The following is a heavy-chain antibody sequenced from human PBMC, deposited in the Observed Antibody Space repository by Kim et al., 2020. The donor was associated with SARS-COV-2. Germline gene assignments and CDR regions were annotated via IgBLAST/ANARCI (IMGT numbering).Heavy chain of an antibody. J-gene: IGHJ3*02. V-gene: IGHV3-33*01. Sequence: YADSVKGRFTIARDNSKNTLYLQKNSLRAEDTAVYYCLVTAAMRGSAFDSWGQGTMVTVSS. CDR3: LVTAAMRGSAFDS. D-gene: IGHD2-2*01.